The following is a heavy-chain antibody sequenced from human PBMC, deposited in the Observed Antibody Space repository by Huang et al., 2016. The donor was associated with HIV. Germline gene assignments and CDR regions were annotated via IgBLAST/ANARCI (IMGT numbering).Heavy chain of an antibody. D-gene: IGHD3-22*01. J-gene: IGHJ4*02. V-gene: IGHV4-34*01. CDR3: ARGRKWLHMRGAYYLDD. CDR1: GGSFPTYY. CDR2: INHSGST. Sequence: QEWGAGLLKPSETLSLTCAVYGGSFPTYYWTWVRQLPGKGLEWSGEINHSGSTNYNPSRKIRLSISIDTSKNLFSLKMKSLTAADTAVYYCARGRKWLHMRGAYYLDDWSQGTLVIVSS.